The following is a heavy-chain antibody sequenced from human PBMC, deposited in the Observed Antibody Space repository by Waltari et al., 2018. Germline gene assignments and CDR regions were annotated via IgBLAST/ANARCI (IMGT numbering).Heavy chain of an antibody. CDR2: ISYSGST. V-gene: IGHV4-59*11. Sequence: QVQLQESGPGLVKPSETLSLTCTVSGGSISSHYWSWIRQPPGKGLEWIGYISYSGSTNYNPSLRSRVTISVDTSKNQFSLKLSSVTAADTAVYYCARAGIVGATGGVDYFDYWGQGTLVTVSS. D-gene: IGHD1-26*01. CDR3: ARAGIVGATGGVDYFDY. J-gene: IGHJ4*02. CDR1: GGSISSHY.